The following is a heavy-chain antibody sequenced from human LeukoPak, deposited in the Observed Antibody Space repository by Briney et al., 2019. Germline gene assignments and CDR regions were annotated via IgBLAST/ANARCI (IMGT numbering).Heavy chain of an antibody. D-gene: IGHD6-13*01. V-gene: IGHV1-2*02. J-gene: IGHJ4*02. CDR2: MNPNTGGT. CDR3: ARGAGSSWFDY. Sequence: ASVKVSSKASGYSFNVNYMHWVRQAPGQGLEWMGWMNPNTGGTSFAQKFQGRVTMTRDTSISTAYMELSRLTSDDTAVYYCARGAGSSWFDYWGQGTLVTVSS. CDR1: GYSFNVNY.